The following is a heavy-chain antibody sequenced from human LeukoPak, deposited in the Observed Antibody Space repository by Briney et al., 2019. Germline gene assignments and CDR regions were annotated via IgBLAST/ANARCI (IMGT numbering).Heavy chain of an antibody. Sequence: SETLSLTCAVYSGSFSGYYWSWIRQPPGKGLEWIGEINHSGSTNYNPSLKSRVTISVDTSKNQFSLKLSSVTAADTAVYYCARAPNSGSYHDYWGQGTLVTVSS. CDR3: ARAPNSGSYHDY. CDR1: SGSFSGYY. V-gene: IGHV4-34*01. CDR2: INHSGST. D-gene: IGHD1-26*01. J-gene: IGHJ4*02.